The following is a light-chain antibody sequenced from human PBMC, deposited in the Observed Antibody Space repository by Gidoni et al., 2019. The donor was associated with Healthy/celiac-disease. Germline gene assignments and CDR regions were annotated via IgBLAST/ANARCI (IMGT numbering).Light chain of an antibody. J-gene: IGLJ2*01. CDR3: SSYTTNTHVV. CDR1: SSDVGNYDL. V-gene: IGLV2-14*02. Sequence: QSALTQPASVSGSPGQSITISCTGTSSDVGNYDLVSWYQQHPDKAPKLMIYEVSNRPSGVSNRFSGSKSGNTASLTISGLQSEDEADYYCSSYTTNTHVVFGGGTKLTVL. CDR2: EVS.